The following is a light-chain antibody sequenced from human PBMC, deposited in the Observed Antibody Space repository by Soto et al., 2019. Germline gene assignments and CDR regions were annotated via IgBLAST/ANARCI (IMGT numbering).Light chain of an antibody. CDR3: SSYTSSLYV. J-gene: IGLJ1*01. CDR1: SSDVGGYNY. CDR2: DVS. V-gene: IGLV2-14*01. Sequence: QSALTQPASVSGSPGQSITISCTGTSSDVGGYNYVSWYQQHPGKAPKLMIYDVSNRPSGVSNRFSGSKSGNTASLTISGLQAEDEADYYCSSYTSSLYVFGNGTKVXXL.